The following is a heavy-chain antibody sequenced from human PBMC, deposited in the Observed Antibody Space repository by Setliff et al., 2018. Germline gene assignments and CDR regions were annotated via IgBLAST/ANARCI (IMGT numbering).Heavy chain of an antibody. CDR3: ASSIYWPLTN. Sequence: GGSLRLSCTASGLTFADAWMNWVRQAPGKGLEWVARVRSNSVGGTTEYGAPVKGRFTISRDDSKDTVYLQMNDLKTEDTGVYYCASSIYWPLTNWGQGTLVTVSS. CDR1: GLTFADAW. CDR2: VRSNSVGGTT. D-gene: IGHD3-9*01. V-gene: IGHV3-15*01. J-gene: IGHJ4*02.